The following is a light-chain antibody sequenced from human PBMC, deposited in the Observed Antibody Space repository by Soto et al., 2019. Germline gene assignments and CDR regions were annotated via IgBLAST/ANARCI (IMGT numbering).Light chain of an antibody. V-gene: IGKV3-20*01. J-gene: IGKJ2*01. Sequence: EIVLTQSPGSLSLSPGERATLSCRASQSVSNNYLAWYQQKPGQAPRLLIYGASSRATAIPDRFSGSGSGTDFTLTISRLEPEDSAVYHCLQHGSAPYTFGQGTRLEIK. CDR2: GAS. CDR3: LQHGSAPYT. CDR1: QSVSNNY.